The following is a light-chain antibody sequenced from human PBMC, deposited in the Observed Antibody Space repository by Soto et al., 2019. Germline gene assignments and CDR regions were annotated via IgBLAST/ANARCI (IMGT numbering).Light chain of an antibody. Sequence: QSVLTQPASVSGSPGQSITISCTGTSSDVGGYNYVSWYQLHPGKAPKLLIYEVSYRPSGVSDRFSGSKSANTTSLTISGLQAEDEPDYYCSSYTSGSLRVFGTGTKVTVL. CDR1: SSDVGGYNY. CDR3: SSYTSGSLRV. CDR2: EVS. V-gene: IGLV2-14*01. J-gene: IGLJ1*01.